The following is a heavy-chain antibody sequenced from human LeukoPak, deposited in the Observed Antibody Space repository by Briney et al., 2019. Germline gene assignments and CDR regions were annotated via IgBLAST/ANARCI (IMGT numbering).Heavy chain of an antibody. V-gene: IGHV4-38-2*02. CDR3: ARALYSGSYHVGESDY. J-gene: IGHJ4*02. Sequence: SETLSLTCTVSDSSISSGYYWGWIRQPPGKGLEWIGSVYHSGNTYYNPSLKSRVTIAVDTSNNQISLKLTSVTAADTAVYYCARALYSGSYHVGESDYWGQGTLVTVSS. CDR2: VYHSGNT. D-gene: IGHD1-26*01. CDR1: DSSISSGYY.